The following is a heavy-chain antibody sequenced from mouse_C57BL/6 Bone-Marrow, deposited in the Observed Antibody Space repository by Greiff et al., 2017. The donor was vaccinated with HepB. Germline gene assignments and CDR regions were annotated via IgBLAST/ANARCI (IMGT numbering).Heavy chain of an antibody. J-gene: IGHJ4*01. CDR3: TRSTVPLMDY. CDR2: IRNKANNHAT. D-gene: IGHD1-1*01. CDR1: GFTFTDAW. V-gene: IGHV6-6*01. Sequence: EVKVEESGGGLVQPGGSMKLSCAASGFTFTDAWMDWVRQSPEKGLEWVAEIRNKANNHATYYAVSVKGRFTISRDDSKSGVYLQMNSLRAEDAGIYYCTRSTVPLMDYWGQGTSVTVSS.